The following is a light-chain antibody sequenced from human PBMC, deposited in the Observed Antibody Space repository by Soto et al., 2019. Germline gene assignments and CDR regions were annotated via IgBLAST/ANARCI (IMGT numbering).Light chain of an antibody. CDR2: DAS. J-gene: IGKJ5*01. CDR1: QNINNY. CDR3: QQYENLPT. V-gene: IGKV1-33*01. Sequence: IQMTQSPSXXXXXXXXXXXITXQASQNINNYLNWYQQKPGRAPKLLIYDASNLEAGVPSRFRGSGSGTDFTFTISRLQPEDIATYYCQQYENLPTFGQGTRLEIK.